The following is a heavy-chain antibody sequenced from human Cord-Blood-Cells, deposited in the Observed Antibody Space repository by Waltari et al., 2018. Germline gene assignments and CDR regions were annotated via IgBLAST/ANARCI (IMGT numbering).Heavy chain of an antibody. V-gene: IGHV1-3*01. CDR1: GYTFTSYA. Sequence: QVQLVQYGAEVKKPGASVKVSCKASGYTFTSYAMHWVRQAPGQRLEWMGWINAGNGNTKYSQKFQGRVTITRDTSASTAYMELSSLRSEDTAVYYCARGYGDYYYYYGMDVWGQGTTVTVSS. J-gene: IGHJ6*02. CDR2: INAGNGNT. CDR3: ARGYGDYYYYYGMDV. D-gene: IGHD4-17*01.